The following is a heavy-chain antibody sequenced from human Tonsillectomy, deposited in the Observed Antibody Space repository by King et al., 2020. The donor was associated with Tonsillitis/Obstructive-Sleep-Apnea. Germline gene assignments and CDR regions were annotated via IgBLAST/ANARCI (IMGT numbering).Heavy chain of an antibody. D-gene: IGHD6-19*01. J-gene: IGHJ5*02. CDR3: ARQSHIAVAGTAWFDP. CDR1: GYSFTSYW. V-gene: IGHV5-51*01. CDR2: IYPGDSDT. Sequence: QLVQSGAEVKKPGESLKISCKGSGYSFTSYWIGWVRQMPGKGLEWMGVIYPGDSDTRYSPSFQGQVTLSADKSISTAYPQWSRLKAPDTAMYSRARQSHIAVAGTAWFDPWGQGTLVTVSS.